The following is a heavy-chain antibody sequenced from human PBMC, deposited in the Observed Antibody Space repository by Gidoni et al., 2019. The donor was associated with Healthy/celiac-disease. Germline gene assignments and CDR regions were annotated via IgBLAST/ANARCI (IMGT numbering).Heavy chain of an antibody. V-gene: IGHV3-21*01. D-gene: IGHD3-16*01. CDR3: ASHRTAYTTARPHFDP. CDR1: GFTFSSYS. Sequence: EVQLVESGGGLVKPGGSLRLSCAASGFTFSSYSMNWVRQAPGKGLEWVSSISSSSSYIYYADSVKGRFTISRDNAKNSLYLQMNSLRAEDTAVYYCASHRTAYTTARPHFDPWGQGTLVTVSS. J-gene: IGHJ5*02. CDR2: ISSSSSYI.